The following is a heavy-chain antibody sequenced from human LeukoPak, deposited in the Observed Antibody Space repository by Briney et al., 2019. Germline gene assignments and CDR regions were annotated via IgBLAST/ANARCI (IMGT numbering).Heavy chain of an antibody. CDR3: ARDGIVGATTGDA. V-gene: IGHV3-21*01. D-gene: IGHD1-26*01. J-gene: IGHJ5*02. CDR2: ISSSSSYI. CDR1: GFTFSSYS. Sequence: GGSLRLSCAASGFTFSSYSMNWVRQAPGKGLEWVSSISSSSSYIYYADSVKGRFTISRDNAKNSLYLQMNSLRAEDTAVYYCARDGIVGATTGDAWGQGTLVTVSS.